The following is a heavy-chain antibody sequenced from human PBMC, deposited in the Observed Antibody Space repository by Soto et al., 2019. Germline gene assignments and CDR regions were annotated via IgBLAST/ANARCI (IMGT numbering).Heavy chain of an antibody. V-gene: IGHV3-23*01. CDR3: ARTGIRGVPPPYYYYGMDV. Sequence: PGGSLRLSCAASGFTFSSYAMSWVRQAPGKGLEWVSAISGSGGSTYYADSVKGRFTISRDNSKNTLYLQMNSLRAEDTAVYYCARTGIRGVPPPYYYYGMDVWGQGTTVTVSS. J-gene: IGHJ6*02. D-gene: IGHD3-10*01. CDR2: ISGSGGST. CDR1: GFTFSSYA.